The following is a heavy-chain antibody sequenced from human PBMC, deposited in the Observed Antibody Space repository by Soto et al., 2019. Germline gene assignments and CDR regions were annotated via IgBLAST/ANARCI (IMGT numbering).Heavy chain of an antibody. CDR2: IYYSGST. D-gene: IGHD2-21*02. CDR3: AREFVTGDYYYYYGMDV. CDR1: GGSISSYY. V-gene: IGHV4-59*01. J-gene: IGHJ6*02. Sequence: PSETLSLTCTVSGGSISSYYWSWIRQPPGKGLEWIGYIYYSGSTNYNPSLKSRVTISVDTSKNQFSLKLSSVTAADTAVYYCAREFVTGDYYYYYGMDVWGQGTTVTVS.